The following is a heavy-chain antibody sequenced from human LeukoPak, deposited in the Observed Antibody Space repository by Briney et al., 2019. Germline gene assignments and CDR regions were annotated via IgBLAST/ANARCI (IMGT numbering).Heavy chain of an antibody. V-gene: IGHV1-2*02. CDR2: INPNSGGT. D-gene: IGHD3-9*01. J-gene: IGHJ5*02. CDR1: GYTFTGYY. Sequence: ASVTVSCKASGYTFTGYYMHWVRQAPGQGLEWMGWINPNSGGTNYEQKFQGRVTMTRDTSISTAYMELSRLRSDDTAVYYCARDRRYFDWLLSNWFDPWGQGTLVTVSS. CDR3: ARDRRYFDWLLSNWFDP.